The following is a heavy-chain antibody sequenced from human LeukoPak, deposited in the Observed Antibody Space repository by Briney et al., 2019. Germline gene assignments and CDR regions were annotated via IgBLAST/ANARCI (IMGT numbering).Heavy chain of an antibody. CDR1: GFTFDSYG. CDR3: ARLAEPWEVSHALDI. J-gene: IGHJ3*02. D-gene: IGHD1-14*01. Sequence: GGSLRLSCAVSGFTFDSYGMNWVRQTPRKGLEWLSVISGSGDVTYYADSVKGRFTMSRDNSKNRLYLQMNDLRGEDTARYCARLAEPWEVSHALDIWGPGTMVTVSS. CDR2: ISGSGDVT. V-gene: IGHV3-23*01.